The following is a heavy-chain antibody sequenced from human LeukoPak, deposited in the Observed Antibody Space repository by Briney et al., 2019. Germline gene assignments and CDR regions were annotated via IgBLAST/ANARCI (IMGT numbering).Heavy chain of an antibody. D-gene: IGHD3-16*01. CDR3: RATVGGGSFRDY. Sequence: RGSLRLSCAASGFTPSIYEMNWVRPAPGKGREWVSYSSSSIGTIYYIHSVKGRFTVSRDNAKNSLYLQMNGLRAEDRAVYYCRATVGGGSFRDYWGQGTLVTVSS. CDR1: GFTPSIYE. CDR2: SSSSIGTI. J-gene: IGHJ4*02. V-gene: IGHV3-48*01.